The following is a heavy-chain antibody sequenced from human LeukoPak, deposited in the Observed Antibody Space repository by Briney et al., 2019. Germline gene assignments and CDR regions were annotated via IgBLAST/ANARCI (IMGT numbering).Heavy chain of an antibody. D-gene: IGHD1-26*01. J-gene: IGHJ6*03. V-gene: IGHV1-69*13. Sequence: SVKVSCKACGGTFSSYAISGVRQPRAQGLEWMGRITPIFGTANYAQKFQGRVTITADESTSTAYMELSSLRSEDTAVYYCARTRWELLYYMDVWGKGTTVTVSS. CDR1: GGTFSSYA. CDR2: ITPIFGTA. CDR3: ARTRWELLYYMDV.